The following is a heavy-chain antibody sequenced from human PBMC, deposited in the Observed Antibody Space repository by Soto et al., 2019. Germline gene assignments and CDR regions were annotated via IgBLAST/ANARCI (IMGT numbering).Heavy chain of an antibody. Sequence: GGSLRLSCAASGFTVSSNYMSWVRQAPGKGLEWVSVIYSGGSTYYADSVKGRFTISRDNSKNTLYLQMNSLRAEDTAVYYCARDLHYYDSSGYPFGMDVWGQGTTVTVSS. V-gene: IGHV3-66*01. CDR3: ARDLHYYDSSGYPFGMDV. CDR2: IYSGGST. D-gene: IGHD3-22*01. CDR1: GFTVSSNY. J-gene: IGHJ6*02.